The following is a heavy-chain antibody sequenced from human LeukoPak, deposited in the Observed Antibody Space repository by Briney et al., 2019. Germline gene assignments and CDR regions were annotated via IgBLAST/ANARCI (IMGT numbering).Heavy chain of an antibody. J-gene: IGHJ4*02. CDR1: GFTFSSYA. CDR3: AKGRLTIFGVVSTFDY. Sequence: GGSLRLSCAASGFTFSSYAMSWVRQAPGKGLEWVSATSGSGDSTYYADSVKGRFTISRDNSKNTLYLQMNSLRAEDTAVYYCAKGRLTIFGVVSTFDYWGQGTLVTVSS. V-gene: IGHV3-23*01. CDR2: TSGSGDST. D-gene: IGHD3-3*01.